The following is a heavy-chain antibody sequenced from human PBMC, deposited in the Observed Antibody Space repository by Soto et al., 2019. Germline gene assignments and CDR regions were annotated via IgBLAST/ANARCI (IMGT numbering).Heavy chain of an antibody. D-gene: IGHD3-22*01. CDR3: ARVADYYDSSGYSWKYYFDY. Sequence: SETLSLTCTVSGGSMNSYYWSWIRQPPGKGLEWIGNIYYSGSTNYNPSLRSRVTISVDTPKNQFSLKLSSVTAADTAVYYCARVADYYDSSGYSWKYYFDYWGQGTLVTVSS. V-gene: IGHV4-59*01. J-gene: IGHJ4*02. CDR1: GGSMNSYY. CDR2: IYYSGST.